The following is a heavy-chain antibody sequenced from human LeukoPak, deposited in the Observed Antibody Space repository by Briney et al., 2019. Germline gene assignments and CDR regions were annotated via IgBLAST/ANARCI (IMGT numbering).Heavy chain of an antibody. CDR2: IYYSGST. V-gene: IGHV4-61*08. D-gene: IGHD3-22*01. J-gene: IGHJ4*02. CDR1: GGSISSGDYY. CDR3: ASLYYYDSSGYSKYYFDY. Sequence: SETLSLTCTVSGGSISSGDYYWSWIRQPPGKGLEWIGYIYYSGSTNYNPSLKSRVTISVDTSKNQLSLKLSSVTAADTAVYYCASLYYYDSSGYSKYYFDYWGQGTLVTVSS.